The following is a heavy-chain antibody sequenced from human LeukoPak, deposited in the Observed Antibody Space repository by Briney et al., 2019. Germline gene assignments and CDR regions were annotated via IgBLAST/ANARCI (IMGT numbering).Heavy chain of an antibody. Sequence: QPGGSLRLSCAASGFTVSSNYMSWVRQAPGKGLEWVSVIYSGGSTYYADSVKGRFTISRDNSKNTLYLQMNSLRAEDTAVYYCARVPQWPTLLFDYWGQGTLVTVSS. V-gene: IGHV3-53*01. CDR1: GFTVSSNY. D-gene: IGHD1-26*01. CDR2: IYSGGST. J-gene: IGHJ4*02. CDR3: ARVPQWPTLLFDY.